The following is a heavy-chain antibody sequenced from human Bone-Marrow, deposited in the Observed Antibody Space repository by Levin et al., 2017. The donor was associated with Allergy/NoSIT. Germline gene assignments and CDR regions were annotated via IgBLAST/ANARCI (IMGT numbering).Heavy chain of an antibody. Sequence: MTSETLSLTCTVSAGSIYTNDYWDWIRQPPGKGLEWIGSIYFSGSTSYNPSLKSRVTMSLDTSKRHFSLKLTSVTAADTAVYYCAREVGSTGWFDPWGQGTLVTVSS. J-gene: IGHJ5*02. V-gene: IGHV4-39*07. D-gene: IGHD1-14*01. CDR2: IYFSGST. CDR3: AREVGSTGWFDP. CDR1: AGSIYTNDY.